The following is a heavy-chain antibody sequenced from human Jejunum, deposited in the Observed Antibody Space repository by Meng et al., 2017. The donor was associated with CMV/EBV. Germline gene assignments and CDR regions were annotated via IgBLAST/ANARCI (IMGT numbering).Heavy chain of an antibody. CDR3: AKESSGWTSGDYYDH. Sequence: FPFTSFSLTWIRQAPGKGLEWVSTISISGDTTYPADSVKGRFTTSRDNSKNPLFLQMDSLRVDDTATYYCAKESSGWTSGDYYDHWGQGTKVTVSS. V-gene: IGHV3-23*01. J-gene: IGHJ4*02. CDR1: FPFTSFS. CDR2: ISISGDTT. D-gene: IGHD6-19*01.